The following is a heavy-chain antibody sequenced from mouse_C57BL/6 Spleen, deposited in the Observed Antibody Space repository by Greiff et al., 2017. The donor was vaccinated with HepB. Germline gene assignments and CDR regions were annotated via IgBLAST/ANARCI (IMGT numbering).Heavy chain of an antibody. J-gene: IGHJ1*03. Sequence: EVMLVESGGGLVKPGGSLKLSCAASGFTFSSYAMSWVRQTPEKRLEWVATISDGGSYTYYPDNVKGRFTISRDNAKNNLYLQMSHLKSEDTAMYDCARDGSSYWYFDVWGTGTTVTVSS. V-gene: IGHV5-4*01. CDR3: ARDGSSYWYFDV. CDR1: GFTFSSYA. CDR2: ISDGGSYT. D-gene: IGHD1-1*01.